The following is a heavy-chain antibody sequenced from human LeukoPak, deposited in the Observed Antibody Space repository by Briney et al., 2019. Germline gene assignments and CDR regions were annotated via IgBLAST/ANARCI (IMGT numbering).Heavy chain of an antibody. CDR3: ARDTHYYGSGSPAFDI. J-gene: IGHJ3*02. Sequence: GGSLRLSCAASGFTFSTYTMNWVRQAPGKGLEWVSSISTSSIYIYYADSLKGRFTISRDNAKNSLYLQMSSLRAEDTALYFCARDTHYYGSGSPAFDIWGQGTMVTVSS. V-gene: IGHV3-21*01. D-gene: IGHD3-10*01. CDR1: GFTFSTYT. CDR2: ISTSSIYI.